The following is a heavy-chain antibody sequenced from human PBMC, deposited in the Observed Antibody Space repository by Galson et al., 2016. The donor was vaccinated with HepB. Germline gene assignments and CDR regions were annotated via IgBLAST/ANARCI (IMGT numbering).Heavy chain of an antibody. V-gene: IGHV3-23*01. D-gene: IGHD4-11*01. CDR2: VRGTGSTT. Sequence: SLRLSCAASGFTFSSYAMGWVRQGPGKGLEWVSVVRGTGSTTYYADSVKGRFTISRDNSKNTLNLQMSSLRAEDTAVYYCAKVATPNRNYENWFDSWGQGTLVTVSP. J-gene: IGHJ5*01. CDR3: AKVATPNRNYENWFDS. CDR1: GFTFSSYA.